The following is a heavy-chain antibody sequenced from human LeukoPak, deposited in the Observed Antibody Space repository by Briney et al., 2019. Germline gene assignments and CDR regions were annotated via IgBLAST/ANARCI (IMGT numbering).Heavy chain of an antibody. CDR1: GFTFSSYG. Sequence: GGSLRLSCAASGFTFSSYGMHWVRQAPGKGLEWVAVISYDGSNKYYADSVKGRFTISRDNSKNTLYLQMNSLRAEDTAVYYCAKMSVIRYFDWSHFDYWGQGTLVTVSS. J-gene: IGHJ4*02. CDR3: AKMSVIRYFDWSHFDY. CDR2: ISYDGSNK. D-gene: IGHD3-9*01. V-gene: IGHV3-30*18.